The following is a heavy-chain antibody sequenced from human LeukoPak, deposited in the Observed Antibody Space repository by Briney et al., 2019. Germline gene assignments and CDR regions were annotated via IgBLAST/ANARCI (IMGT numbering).Heavy chain of an antibody. V-gene: IGHV4-39*07. CDR3: ARDKRYSYGSFY. D-gene: IGHD5-18*01. CDR2: ICYSGST. Sequence: PSETLSLTCTVSGGSISSSSYYWGWIRQPPGKGLEWIVSICYSGSTYYNPALKSRITISVDTSKNQFSLKLSSVTAADTGVYYWARDKRYSYGSFYWGQGTLVTVSS. J-gene: IGHJ4*02. CDR1: GGSISSSSYY.